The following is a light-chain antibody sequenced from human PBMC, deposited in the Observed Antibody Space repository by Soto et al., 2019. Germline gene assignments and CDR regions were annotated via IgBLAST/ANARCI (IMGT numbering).Light chain of an antibody. CDR3: QQYGSSPVT. Sequence: EIVLTQSPGTLSLSPGERATLSCRASQSLSNNYLAWYQQIPGQAPRLLIYGASVGATGIPDRFSGSGSGTDFTLTISRLEPEDFAVYFCQQYGSSPVTFGGGTKVEIK. CDR1: QSLSNNY. V-gene: IGKV3-20*01. CDR2: GAS. J-gene: IGKJ4*01.